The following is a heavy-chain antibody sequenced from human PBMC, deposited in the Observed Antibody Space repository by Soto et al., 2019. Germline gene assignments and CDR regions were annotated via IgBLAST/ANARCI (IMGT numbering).Heavy chain of an antibody. D-gene: IGHD5-12*01. V-gene: IGHV3-30*18. J-gene: IGHJ4*02. CDR2: ISYDGSNK. CDR1: GFTFSSYG. Sequence: QVQLVESGGGVVQPGRSLRLSCAASGFTFSSYGMHWVRQAPGKGLEWVAVISYDGSNKYYADSVKGRFTISRDNSKNTLYLQMNSLRAEDTAVYYCAKDPEWLRSPLGKLDYWGQGTLVTVSS. CDR3: AKDPEWLRSPLGKLDY.